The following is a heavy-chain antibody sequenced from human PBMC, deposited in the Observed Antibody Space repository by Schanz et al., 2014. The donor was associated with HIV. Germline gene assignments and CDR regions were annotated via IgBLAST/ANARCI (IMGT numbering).Heavy chain of an antibody. D-gene: IGHD3-16*01. J-gene: IGHJ6*02. CDR2: ISYDGSNK. Sequence: QVQLVESGGGVVQPGRSLRLSCAASGFTFSSYVMHWVRQAPGKGLEWVAFISYDGSNKYYADSVKGRFTISRDNSKNTLYLQMNSLRAEDTAVYYCARVANWDYYGMDVWGRGTTVTVSS. CDR3: ARVANWDYYGMDV. V-gene: IGHV3-30*03. CDR1: GFTFSSYV.